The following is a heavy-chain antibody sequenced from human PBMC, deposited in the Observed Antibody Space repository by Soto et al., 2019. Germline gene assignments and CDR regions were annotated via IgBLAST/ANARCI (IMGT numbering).Heavy chain of an antibody. Sequence: QVQLVQSGAEVKKPGSSVKVSCKASGGTLNKHAITWVRRAPGQGLEWLGGIIPMFGIPNYPQKFQGRVTLPADDSTNTAHMELHSLTSDGTAVYYCARGGTSGWLKGAYDVWGQGTMVTVSS. J-gene: IGHJ3*01. V-gene: IGHV1-69*01. CDR3: ARGGTSGWLKGAYDV. CDR2: IIPMFGIP. D-gene: IGHD6-13*01. CDR1: GGTLNKHA.